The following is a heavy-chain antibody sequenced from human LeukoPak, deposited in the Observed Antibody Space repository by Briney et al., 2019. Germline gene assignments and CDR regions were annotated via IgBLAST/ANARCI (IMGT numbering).Heavy chain of an antibody. Sequence: PETLSLTCAVYGGSFSGYYWSWIRQPPGKGLEWIGEINHSGSTNYNPSLKSRVTISVDTSKNQFSLKLSSVTAADTAVYYCARVRIPYYYGSGSYYKARTTYFDYWGQGTLVTVSS. CDR2: INHSGST. CDR1: GGSFSGYY. CDR3: ARVRIPYYYGSGSYYKARTTYFDY. V-gene: IGHV4-34*01. J-gene: IGHJ4*02. D-gene: IGHD3-10*01.